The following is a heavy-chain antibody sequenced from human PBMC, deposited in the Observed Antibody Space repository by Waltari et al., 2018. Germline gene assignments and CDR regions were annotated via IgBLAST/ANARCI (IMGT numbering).Heavy chain of an antibody. CDR2: SNPNSGGT. V-gene: IGHV1-2*02. D-gene: IGHD4-17*01. CDR3: ARGDYGDYYYYGMDV. J-gene: IGHJ6*02. CDR1: GYTFTGYY. Sequence: QVQLVQSGAEVKKPGASVKVSCKASGYTFTGYYMHWVRQAPGQGLEWMGWSNPNSGGTNDAQKFQGRVTMTRDTSISTAYMELSRLRSDDTAVYYCARGDYGDYYYYGMDVWGQGTTVTVSS.